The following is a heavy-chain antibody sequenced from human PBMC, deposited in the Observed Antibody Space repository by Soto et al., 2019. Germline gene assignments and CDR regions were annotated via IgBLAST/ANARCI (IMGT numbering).Heavy chain of an antibody. CDR2: ISYDGSNK. Sequence: GGSLRLSCAASGFTFSSYGMHWVRQAPGKGLEWVAVISYDGSNKYYADSVKGRFTISRDNSKNTLYLQMNSLRAEDTAVYYCAKVYRAIFWDFGAFDTWGQGTMVTVSS. D-gene: IGHD3-9*01. V-gene: IGHV3-30*18. CDR3: AKVYRAIFWDFGAFDT. J-gene: IGHJ3*02. CDR1: GFTFSSYG.